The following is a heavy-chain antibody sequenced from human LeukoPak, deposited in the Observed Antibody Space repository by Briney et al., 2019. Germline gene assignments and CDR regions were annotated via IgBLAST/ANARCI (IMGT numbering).Heavy chain of an antibody. CDR2: ISSSGSTI. CDR1: GFTFSSYA. CDR3: ASIAARPSPSPGAFDI. Sequence: GGSLRLSCSASGFTFSSYAMHWVRQAPGKGLEWVSYISSSGSTIYYADSVKGRFTISRDNAKNSLYLQMNSLRAEDTAVYYCASIAARPSPSPGAFDIWGQGTMVTVSS. J-gene: IGHJ3*02. D-gene: IGHD6-6*01. V-gene: IGHV3-48*03.